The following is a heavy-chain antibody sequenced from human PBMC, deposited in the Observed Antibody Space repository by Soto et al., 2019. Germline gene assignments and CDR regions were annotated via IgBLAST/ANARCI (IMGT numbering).Heavy chain of an antibody. V-gene: IGHV3-23*01. CDR1: GFTFSSYA. J-gene: IGHJ4*02. CDR2: ISGSGGST. Sequence: SLRLSCAASGFTFSSYAMSWVRQAPGKGLEWVSAISGSGGSTYYADSVKGRFTISRDNSKNTLYLQMNSLRAEDTAVYYCAKESGHYYDSSGYPFDYWGQGTLVTVS. D-gene: IGHD3-22*01. CDR3: AKESGHYYDSSGYPFDY.